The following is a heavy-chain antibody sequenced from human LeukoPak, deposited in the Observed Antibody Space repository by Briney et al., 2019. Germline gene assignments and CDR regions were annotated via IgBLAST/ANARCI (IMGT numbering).Heavy chain of an antibody. J-gene: IGHJ2*01. V-gene: IGHV3-23*01. D-gene: IGHD3-10*01. Sequence: GGSLRLSCAASGFTFSNYAMNWVRQAPGKGPEWVSVISASGGTTHYADSVKGRFTISRDNSKSTLYLQMNSLRAEDTALYYCAREYYLSGTYTHYWHFDLWGHGTLVTVSS. CDR1: GFTFSNYA. CDR2: ISASGGTT. CDR3: AREYYLSGTYTHYWHFDL.